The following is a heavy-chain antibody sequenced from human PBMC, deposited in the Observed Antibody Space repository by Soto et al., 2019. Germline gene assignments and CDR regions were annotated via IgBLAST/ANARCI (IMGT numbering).Heavy chain of an antibody. D-gene: IGHD3-22*01. CDR1: GGTFSTYT. J-gene: IGHJ5*02. V-gene: IGHV1-69*04. CDR2: IIPIIGII. Sequence: SVKVSCKASGGTFSTYTITWVRQAPGQGLEWMGRIIPIIGIINYAQKFQGRVTITADKFTGTAYMELTRLRSDDTAVYYCAGDPDSHYNDSHASSYPWGQGNLVTVSS. CDR3: AGDPDSHYNDSHASSYP.